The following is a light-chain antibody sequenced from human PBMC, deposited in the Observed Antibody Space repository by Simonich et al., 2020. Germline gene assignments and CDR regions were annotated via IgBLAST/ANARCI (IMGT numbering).Light chain of an antibody. CDR1: QSVLYSSNNKNY. CDR2: WDS. CDR3: QQYYRTPFT. J-gene: IGKJ3*01. Sequence: DIVMTQSPDSLAVSLGERATINCKSSQSVLYSSNNKNYLAWYQKKPGQPPKLLIYWDSTRESGVPDRFSGSGSGTDFTLTISSLQAEDVAVYYCQQYYRTPFTFGPGTKVDIK. V-gene: IGKV4-1*01.